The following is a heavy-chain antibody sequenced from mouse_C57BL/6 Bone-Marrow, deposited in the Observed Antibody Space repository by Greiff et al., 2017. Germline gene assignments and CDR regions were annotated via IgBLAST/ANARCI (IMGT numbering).Heavy chain of an antibody. V-gene: IGHV1-64*01. Sequence: QVQLQQPGAELVKPGASVKLSCKASGYTFTSYWMHWVKQRPGQGLEWIGMIHPNSGSTNYNEKFKSKATLTVDKSSSTAYMQLSSLTSDDSAVYYCARDGYYSLFDYWGQGTTLTVSS. CDR2: IHPNSGST. D-gene: IGHD2-3*01. CDR3: ARDGYYSLFDY. CDR1: GYTFTSYW. J-gene: IGHJ2*01.